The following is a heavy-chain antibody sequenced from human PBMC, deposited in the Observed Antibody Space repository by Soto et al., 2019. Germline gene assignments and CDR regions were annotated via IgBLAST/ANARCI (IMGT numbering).Heavy chain of an antibody. D-gene: IGHD3-9*01. CDR2: VSSSGRT. J-gene: IGHJ4*02. CDR1: GASINNGDYY. CDR3: ARGCHDTSIGYRYFDF. V-gene: IGHV4-31*02. Sequence: PSETLSLTCSVSGASINNGDYYWSWIRQHPGKGLEWIGHVSSSGRTQYNPSLKSRVAMSADTSKNQFSLKLTSVTAADTAVYFCARGCHDTSIGYRYFDFWGRGNLVTVSS.